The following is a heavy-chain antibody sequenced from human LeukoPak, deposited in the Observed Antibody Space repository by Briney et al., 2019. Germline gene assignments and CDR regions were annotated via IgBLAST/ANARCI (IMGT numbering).Heavy chain of an antibody. CDR1: GFTVSSNY. Sequence: SGGSLRLSCAASGFTVSSNYMSWVRQAPGKGLEWVSVIYSGGSTYYADSVKGRFTISRDNSKNTLYLQMNSLRAEDTAVYYCAREYYGSGRTDYYGMDVWGQGTTVTVSS. J-gene: IGHJ6*02. D-gene: IGHD3-10*01. CDR2: IYSGGST. V-gene: IGHV3-66*01. CDR3: AREYYGSGRTDYYGMDV.